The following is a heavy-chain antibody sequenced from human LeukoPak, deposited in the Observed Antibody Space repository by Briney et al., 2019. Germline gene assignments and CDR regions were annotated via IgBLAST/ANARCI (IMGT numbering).Heavy chain of an antibody. J-gene: IGHJ4*02. D-gene: IGHD3-10*01. V-gene: IGHV4-59*01. Sequence: ETLSLTCSISGGSISSYYWSWVRQPPGKGLEWIAYIYYTGSTNYNPSLKSRVTISIDTSKDQFSLKLSSVTAADTAVYYCATSRAFRGAYYFDHWGQGTLVTVSS. CDR2: IYYTGST. CDR3: ATSRAFRGAYYFDH. CDR1: GGSISSYY.